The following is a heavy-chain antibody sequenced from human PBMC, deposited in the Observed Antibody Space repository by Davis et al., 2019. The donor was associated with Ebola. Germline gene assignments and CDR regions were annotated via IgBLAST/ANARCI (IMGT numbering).Heavy chain of an antibody. CDR3: ARHDVGAPLHNRYGLDV. CDR1: GGSISSSSYY. D-gene: IGHD1-26*01. V-gene: IGHV4-39*01. J-gene: IGHJ6*04. CDR2: IYYSGST. Sequence: SETLSLTCTVSGGSISSSSYYWGWIRQPPGKGLEWIGSIYYSGSTYFNPSLKSRVTLFVDTSKNHFSLKMSSVTAADTAVYYCARHDVGAPLHNRYGLDVWGTGTTVTVSS.